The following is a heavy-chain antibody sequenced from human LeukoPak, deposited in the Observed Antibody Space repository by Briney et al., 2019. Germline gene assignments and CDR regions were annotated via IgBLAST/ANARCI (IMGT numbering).Heavy chain of an antibody. Sequence: GGSLRLSCAASGFTFNSYDMYWVRQAPGKGLEWVAVISYDGNIRYYADSVKGRFTISRDNSKSTVYLQMNSLRAEDTAVYYCARGDYDSSGSQDYWGKGTLVTVS. CDR1: GFTFNSYD. V-gene: IGHV3-30*03. J-gene: IGHJ4*02. CDR2: ISYDGNIR. D-gene: IGHD3-22*01. CDR3: ARGDYDSSGSQDY.